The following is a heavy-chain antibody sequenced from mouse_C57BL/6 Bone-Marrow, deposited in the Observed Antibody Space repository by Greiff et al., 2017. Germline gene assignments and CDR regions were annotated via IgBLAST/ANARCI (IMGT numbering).Heavy chain of an antibody. J-gene: IGHJ2*01. Sequence: VQLQQPGAELVRPGASVKLSCTASGFNIKDDYIHWVKQRPEQGLEWIGWIDPEIGDTEYASKFQGQAIITSNTSSNTAYLQLSSLTSDDTVVYYCSTCDGNNFDFWSQGTPLTGAS. CDR3: STCDGNNFDF. D-gene: IGHD2-1*01. CDR2: IDPEIGDT. CDR1: GFNIKDDY. V-gene: IGHV14-4*01.